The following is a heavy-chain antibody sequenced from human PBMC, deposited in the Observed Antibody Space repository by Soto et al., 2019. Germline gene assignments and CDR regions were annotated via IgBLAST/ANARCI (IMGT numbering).Heavy chain of an antibody. J-gene: IGHJ6*02. CDR2: ISGSGGST. CDR1: GFIFSSYA. V-gene: IGHV3-23*01. D-gene: IGHD3-9*01. CDR3: ANAGYFDRLDGMDV. Sequence: ELQLLESGGGLVQPGGSLRLSCAASGFIFSSYAMSWVRQAPGKGLEWVSGISGSGGSTYYADSVKGRFSISGDNAKNRRYLQRSSLRAEDTAVYYCANAGYFDRLDGMDVRGQETTVTVSS.